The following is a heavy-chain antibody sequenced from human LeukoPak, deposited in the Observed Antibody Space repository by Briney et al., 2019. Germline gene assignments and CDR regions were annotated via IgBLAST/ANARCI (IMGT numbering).Heavy chain of an antibody. J-gene: IGHJ6*02. D-gene: IGHD4-17*01. CDR2: VSSNGGTT. Sequence: PGGSLRLSCVASGFTFGSHAMHWVRQAPGKGLEYVSVVSSNGGTTYYASSVKGRFTISRDNSKNTLYLQMGSLRPEDMSVYYCARASVTSWKYGMDVWGQGTTVTVSS. CDR3: ARASVTSWKYGMDV. V-gene: IGHV3-64*01. CDR1: GFTFGSHA.